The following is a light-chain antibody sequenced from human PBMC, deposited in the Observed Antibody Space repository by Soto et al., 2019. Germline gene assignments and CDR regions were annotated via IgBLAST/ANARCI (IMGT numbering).Light chain of an antibody. V-gene: IGLV1-40*01. CDR1: SSSIGAGYD. Sequence: QSVLTQPXSVSGAPGQRVTIPCTGSSSSIGAGYDVHWYQQLPGTAPKLLIYGNNNRPSGVPDRFSGSRSGTXASXXITGXXAXXEADYFCLXYDNSLSSPVLFGGGTXLTVL. CDR2: GNN. J-gene: IGLJ2*01. CDR3: LXYDNSLSSPVL.